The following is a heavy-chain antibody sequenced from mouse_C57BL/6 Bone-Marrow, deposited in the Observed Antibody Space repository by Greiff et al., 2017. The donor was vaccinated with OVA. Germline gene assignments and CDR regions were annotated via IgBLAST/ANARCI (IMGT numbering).Heavy chain of an antibody. Sequence: DVMLVESGGGLVKPGGSLKLSCAASGFTFSDYGMHWVRQAPEKGLEWVAYISSGSSTIYYADTVKGRFTISRDNAKNTLFLQMTSLRSEDTAMYYCARGGRTWLAYWGQGTLVTVSA. CDR3: ARGGRTWLAY. V-gene: IGHV5-17*01. J-gene: IGHJ3*01. CDR2: ISSGSSTI. CDR1: GFTFSDYG.